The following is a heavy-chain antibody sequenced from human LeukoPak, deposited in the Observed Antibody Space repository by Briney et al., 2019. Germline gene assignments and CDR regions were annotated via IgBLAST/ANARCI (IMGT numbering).Heavy chain of an antibody. CDR1: GGSFSGYY. D-gene: IGHD6-19*01. CDR2: INHSGST. J-gene: IGHJ4*02. V-gene: IGHV4-34*01. CDR3: ARSLYSSGWSQDYFDY. Sequence: PSETLSLTCAVYGGSFSGYYWSWIRQPPGKGLEWIGEINHSGSTNYNPSLKSRVTISVDTSKNQFSLKLSSVTAADTAVYYCARSLYSSGWSQDYFDYWGQGTLVTVSP.